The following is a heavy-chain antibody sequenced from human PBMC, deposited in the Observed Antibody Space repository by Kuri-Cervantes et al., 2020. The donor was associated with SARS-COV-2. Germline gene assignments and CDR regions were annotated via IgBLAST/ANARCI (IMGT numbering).Heavy chain of an antibody. J-gene: IGHJ4*02. CDR1: GFTFSDYY. V-gene: IGHV3-11*01. CDR2: ISSSGSTI. Sequence: GESLKISCAASGFTFSDYYMSWIRQAPGKGLEWVSYISSSGSTIYYADSVKGRFTISRDNAKNSLYLQMNSLRAEDTALYYCAKDRDLVLDYWGQGTLVTVSS. CDR3: AKDRDLVLDY. D-gene: IGHD2-8*02.